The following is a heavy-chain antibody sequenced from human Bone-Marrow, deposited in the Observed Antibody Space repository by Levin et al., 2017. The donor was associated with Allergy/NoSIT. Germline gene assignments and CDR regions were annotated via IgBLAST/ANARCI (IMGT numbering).Heavy chain of an antibody. J-gene: IGHJ6*02. CDR1: GGSISSSNW. CDR2: IYHSGST. CDR3: ARVVITMVRGVPYYYYGMDV. V-gene: IGHV4-4*02. Sequence: SETLSLTCAVSGGSISSSNWWSWVRQPPGKGLEWIGEIYHSGSTNYNPSLKSRVTISVDKSKNQFSLKLSSVTAADTAVYYCARVVITMVRGVPYYYYGMDVWGQGTTVTVSS. D-gene: IGHD3-10*01.